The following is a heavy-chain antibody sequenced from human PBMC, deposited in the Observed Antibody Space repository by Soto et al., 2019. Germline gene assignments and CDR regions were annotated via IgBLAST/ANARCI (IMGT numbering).Heavy chain of an antibody. CDR1: GVSVRSGY. J-gene: IGHJ4*02. V-gene: IGHV4-59*02. CDR2: ITHSGLR. CDR3: ARWSYYGSGSNY. D-gene: IGHD3-10*01. Sequence: SETLSLTCIVSGVSVRSGYCTWIRQSPGKGLEWIGYITHSGLRNYSPSLKSRLTISVDTSKNQFSLKLSSVTAADTAVYYCARWSYYGSGSNYWGQGTLVTVSS.